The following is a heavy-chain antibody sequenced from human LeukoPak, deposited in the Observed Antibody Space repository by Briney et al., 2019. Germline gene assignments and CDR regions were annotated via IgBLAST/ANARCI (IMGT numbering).Heavy chain of an antibody. Sequence: SETLSLTCAVFGYSISSSNRWGWIRQPPGKGLEWIGYIYYSGTTHYNPSLKSRVTMSVDTSKNQFSLKLSSVTAVDTAVYYCARSVDGGNSPFDYWGQGTLVTVSS. CDR1: GYSISSSNR. CDR2: IYYSGTT. V-gene: IGHV4-28*01. D-gene: IGHD4-23*01. CDR3: ARSVDGGNSPFDY. J-gene: IGHJ4*02.